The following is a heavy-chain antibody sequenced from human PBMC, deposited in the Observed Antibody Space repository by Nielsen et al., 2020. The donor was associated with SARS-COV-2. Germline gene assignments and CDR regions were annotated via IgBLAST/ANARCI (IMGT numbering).Heavy chain of an antibody. J-gene: IGHJ5*02. V-gene: IGHV1-3*01. CDR1: GYTSTNYH. CDR3: VIVLADLAFDP. CDR2: MHAGNGNT. Sequence: ASVKVSCKASGYTSTNYHIHWVRQAPGQRLEWMGWMHAGNGNTKYSQRFQGRVTFTRDTSATTAYMELSSLRSEDTAEYFCVIVLADLAFDPWGQGTLVTVSS.